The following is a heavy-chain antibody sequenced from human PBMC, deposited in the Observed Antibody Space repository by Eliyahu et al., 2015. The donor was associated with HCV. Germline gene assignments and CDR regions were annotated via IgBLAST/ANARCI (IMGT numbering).Heavy chain of an antibody. CDR1: GGSIXXYY. J-gene: IGHJ5*02. Sequence: QVQLQESGPGLVKPSETLSLXCTVSGGSIXXYYWSWSRQPPGKGLGWIGYIHYSGSTNYNPSLKSRVTISVDTSKNQFSLNLTSVTAADTAVYYCASGGGGIAVAGTGGWFDPWGQGTLVTVSS. D-gene: IGHD6-19*01. V-gene: IGHV4-59*01. CDR3: ASGGGGIAVAGTGGWFDP. CDR2: IHYSGST.